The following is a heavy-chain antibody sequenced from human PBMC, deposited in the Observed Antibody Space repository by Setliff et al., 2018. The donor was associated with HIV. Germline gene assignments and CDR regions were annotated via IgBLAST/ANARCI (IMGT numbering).Heavy chain of an antibody. CDR3: ARRSIVGVTRGFYYYGLDV. D-gene: IGHD1-26*01. Sequence: QTPGKGLEWIGYIYISGTTNYNPSLKNRVTMSLDTSKTQVSLRLTSVTAADTAVYYCARRSIVGVTRGFYYYGLDVWGQGTTVTVSS. J-gene: IGHJ6*02. CDR2: IYISGTT. V-gene: IGHV4-4*09.